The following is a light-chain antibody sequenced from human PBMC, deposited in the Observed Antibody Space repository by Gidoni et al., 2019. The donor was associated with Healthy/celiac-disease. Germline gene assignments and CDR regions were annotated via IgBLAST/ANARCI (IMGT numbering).Light chain of an antibody. J-gene: IGLJ2*01. Sequence: QSALTQPASVSGSPGQSITISCTGTSSDVGGYNYVSWYQQHPGKAPKLMIDDVSNRPSGVSNRFAGSKSGNTASLTISGLQAEDEADYYCSSYTSSSTRRVFGGGTKLTVL. CDR3: SSYTSSSTRRV. V-gene: IGLV2-14*01. CDR2: DVS. CDR1: SSDVGGYNY.